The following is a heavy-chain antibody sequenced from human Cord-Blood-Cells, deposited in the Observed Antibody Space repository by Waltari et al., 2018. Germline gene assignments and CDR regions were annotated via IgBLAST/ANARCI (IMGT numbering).Heavy chain of an antibody. Sequence: QVQLQQWGAGLLKPSETLSLTCAVYGGSFSGYYWSWIRQPPGKGLEWIGEINHSGSTNYNPPLTSRVTISVDTSKNQFSLKLSSVTAADTAVYYCARVGRYSSGWYTGGSDYWGQGTLVTVSS. CDR1: GGSFSGYY. CDR3: ARVGRYSSGWYTGGSDY. V-gene: IGHV4-34*01. CDR2: INHSGST. D-gene: IGHD6-19*01. J-gene: IGHJ4*02.